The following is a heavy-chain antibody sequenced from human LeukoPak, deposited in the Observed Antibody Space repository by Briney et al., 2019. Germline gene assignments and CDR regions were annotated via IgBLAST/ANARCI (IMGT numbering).Heavy chain of an antibody. D-gene: IGHD6-25*01. CDR1: GYSFTSYW. V-gene: IGHV5-51*01. J-gene: IGHJ4*02. CDR3: ARRRYSSEGDY. CDR2: IYPGDSDT. Sequence: GESLKISCKGSGYSFTSYWIGWVRHLPGKGLEGRGIIYPGDSDTRYSPSFQGQVTISADKSISTAYLQWSSLKASDTAMYYCARRRYSSEGDYWGQGTLVTVSS.